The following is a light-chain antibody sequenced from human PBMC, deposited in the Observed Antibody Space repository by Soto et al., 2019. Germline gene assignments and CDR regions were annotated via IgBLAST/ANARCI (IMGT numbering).Light chain of an antibody. CDR3: QQSYSTPLT. J-gene: IGKJ3*01. CDR1: QSISNY. V-gene: IGKV1-39*01. Sequence: DIQMTQSPSSLSASVGDSVTITCRASQSISNYLNWYQQKPGKAPKLLVYAASSLQSGVPSRFSGSGSGTYFTLPISRLQPEDFATYYCQQSYSTPLTFGPGTKVDIK. CDR2: AAS.